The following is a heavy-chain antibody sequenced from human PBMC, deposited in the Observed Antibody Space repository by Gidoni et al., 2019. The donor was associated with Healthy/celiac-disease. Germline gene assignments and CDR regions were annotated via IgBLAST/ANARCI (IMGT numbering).Heavy chain of an antibody. Sequence: EVQLLESGGGLVQPGGSLRLSCADSGFTFSSYAMSWVRQAPGKGLEWVSAISGSGGSTYYADSVKGRFTISRDNSKNTLYLQMNSLRAEDTAVYYCAKEKDGSHHYYYYYMDVWGKGTTVTVSS. CDR3: AKEKDGSHHYYYYYMDV. CDR1: GFTFSSYA. J-gene: IGHJ6*03. CDR2: ISGSGGST. V-gene: IGHV3-23*01. D-gene: IGHD2-15*01.